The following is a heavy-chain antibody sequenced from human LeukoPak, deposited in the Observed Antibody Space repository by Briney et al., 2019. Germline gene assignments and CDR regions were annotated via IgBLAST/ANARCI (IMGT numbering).Heavy chain of an antibody. J-gene: IGHJ4*02. CDR2: ITSTSNFI. CDR1: GFTFSNYG. CDR3: ARRVPSQVITDYLDY. V-gene: IGHV3-21*05. D-gene: IGHD3-22*01. Sequence: GRSLRLSCAASGFTFSNYGLHWVRQAPGKGLEWLSIITSTSNFIYYADSVKGRFTVSRDNAKNSLYLQMNSLGAEDTAVYYCARRVPSQVITDYLDYWGLGALVTVSS.